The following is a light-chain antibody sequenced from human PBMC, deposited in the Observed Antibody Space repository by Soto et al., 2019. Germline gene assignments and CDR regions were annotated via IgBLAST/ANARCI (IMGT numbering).Light chain of an antibody. Sequence: EIVMTQSPATLAVSPGERAAFSCRASQSVSSNFAWYQQKPGQAPRLLIYGASSRATGTPARFSGSGSGTEFTLTISSLQSEDFAVYYCQQYNNWPYTFGLGTKLEMK. CDR1: QSVSSN. J-gene: IGKJ2*01. CDR3: QQYNNWPYT. CDR2: GAS. V-gene: IGKV3-15*01.